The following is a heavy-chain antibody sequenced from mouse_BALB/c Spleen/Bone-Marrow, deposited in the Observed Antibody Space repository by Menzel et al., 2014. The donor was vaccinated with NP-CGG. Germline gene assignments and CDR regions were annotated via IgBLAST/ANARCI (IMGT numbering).Heavy chain of an antibody. CDR3: ARSPQRDYAMDY. CDR1: GFTFSSYA. D-gene: IGHD3-2*02. Sequence: EVKLVESGGGLVKPGGPLKLSCAASGFTFSSYAMSWVRQSPEKRLEWVAEISSGGSYTYYPDTVTGRFTISRDNAKNTLYLEMSSLRSEDTAMYYCARSPQRDYAMDYWGQGTSVTVSS. J-gene: IGHJ4*01. V-gene: IGHV5-9-4*01. CDR2: ISSGGSYT.